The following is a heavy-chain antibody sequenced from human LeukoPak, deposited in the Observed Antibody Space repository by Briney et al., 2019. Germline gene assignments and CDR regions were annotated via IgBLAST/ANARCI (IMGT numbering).Heavy chain of an antibody. D-gene: IGHD6-13*01. J-gene: IGHJ4*02. V-gene: IGHV4-34*01. Sequence: SETLSLTCAVYGGSFSGYYWSWIRQPPGKGLEWIGEINHSGSTNYNPSLKSRVIISVDTSKNQFSLKLSSVTAADTAVYYCAGAERPRYSPALDYWGQGTLVTVSS. CDR2: INHSGST. CDR3: AGAERPRYSPALDY. CDR1: GGSFSGYY.